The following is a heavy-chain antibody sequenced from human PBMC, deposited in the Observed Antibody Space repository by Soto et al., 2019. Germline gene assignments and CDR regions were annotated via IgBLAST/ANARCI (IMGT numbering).Heavy chain of an antibody. J-gene: IGHJ4*02. CDR3: ARDRGGALDS. CDR1: GFTFNTFA. Sequence: VGSLRLSCVVSGFTFNTFAMTWVRQAPGKGLEWVSALSGSGSLSYYADSVKGRFTISRDNSKNTLYLQMNNLRVDETAVYFCARDRGGALDSWGQGTLVTVSS. CDR2: LSGSGSLS. D-gene: IGHD2-15*01. V-gene: IGHV3-23*01.